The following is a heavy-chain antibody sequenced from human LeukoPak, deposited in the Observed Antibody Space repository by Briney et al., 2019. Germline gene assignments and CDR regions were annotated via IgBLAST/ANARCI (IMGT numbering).Heavy chain of an antibody. CDR1: GGSISSYY. D-gene: IGHD3-16*02. CDR3: ARGGLRLGELSPPLL. Sequence: SETLSLTCTVSGGSISSYYWSWIRQPPGKGLEWIGYIYYSGSTYYNPSLKSRVTISVDTSKNQFSLKLSSVTAADTAVYYCARGGLRLGELSPPLLWGQGTLATVSS. V-gene: IGHV4-59*08. J-gene: IGHJ4*02. CDR2: IYYSGST.